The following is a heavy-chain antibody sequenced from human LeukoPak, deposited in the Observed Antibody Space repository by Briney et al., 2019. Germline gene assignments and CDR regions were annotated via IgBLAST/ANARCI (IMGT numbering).Heavy chain of an antibody. CDR2: IYPGDSDT. CDR3: ARTLGPRDPDAFDI. V-gene: IGHV5-51*01. D-gene: IGHD3-10*01. Sequence: GESLNISSKASGYSFTSYWIGWVRQMPGKGMEWMGMIYPGDSDTRYSPSFQGQVTISADKSTSTAYLQWSSLKASDTAMYYCARTLGPRDPDAFDIWGQGTMVTVSS. J-gene: IGHJ3*02. CDR1: GYSFTSYW.